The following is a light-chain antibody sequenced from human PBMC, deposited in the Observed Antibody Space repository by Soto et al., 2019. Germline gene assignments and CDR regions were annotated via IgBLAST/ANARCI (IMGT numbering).Light chain of an antibody. J-gene: IGKJ2*03. CDR3: QQYNSYPYS. CDR2: KAS. CDR1: QTIFSC. V-gene: IGKV1-5*03. Sequence: IQMTQSPSTLSASVGDRVSITCRASQTIFSCLAWYQQKPGKAPKLVIYKASSLESGVPSRYSGSGSGTEFTLNISGLQPDDFATYYCQQYNSYPYSFGQGTKLEIK.